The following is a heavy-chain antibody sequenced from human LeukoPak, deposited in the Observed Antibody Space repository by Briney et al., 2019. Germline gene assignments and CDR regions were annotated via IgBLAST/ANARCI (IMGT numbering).Heavy chain of an antibody. J-gene: IGHJ4*02. CDR1: GGSISSSSYY. CDR2: IYYSGST. V-gene: IGHV4-39*07. CDR3: ARESYYDSSAPLGY. D-gene: IGHD3-22*01. Sequence: SETLSLTCTVSGGSISSSSYYWGWIRQPPGKGLEWIGSIYYSGSTYYNPSLKSRVTISVDTSKNQFSLKLSSVTAADTAVYYCARESYYDSSAPLGYWGQGTLVTVSS.